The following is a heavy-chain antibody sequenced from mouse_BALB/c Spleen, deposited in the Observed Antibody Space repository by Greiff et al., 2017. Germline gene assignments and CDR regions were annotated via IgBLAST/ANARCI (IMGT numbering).Heavy chain of an antibody. D-gene: IGHD2-14*01. CDR3: ARYRYDSDYAMDY. CDR1: GYTFTSYW. J-gene: IGHJ4*01. CDR2: INPSTGYT. Sequence: QVQLQQSGAELAKPGASVKMSCKASGYTFTSYWMHWVKQRPGQGLEWIGYINPSTGYTEYNQKFKDKATLTADKSSSTAYMQLSSLTSEDSAVYYCARYRYDSDYAMDYWGQGTSVTVSS. V-gene: IGHV1-7*01.